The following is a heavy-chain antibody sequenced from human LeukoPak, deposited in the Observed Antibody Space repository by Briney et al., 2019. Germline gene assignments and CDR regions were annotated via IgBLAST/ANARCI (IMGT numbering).Heavy chain of an antibody. J-gene: IGHJ5*02. V-gene: IGHV1-2*02. CDR1: GYTFTGYY. Sequence: ASVKVSCTASGYTFTGYYMHWVRQAPGQGLEWMGWINPNSGGTNYAQKFQGRVTMTRDTSISTAYMELSRLRSDDTAVYYCARVERTTMTWFDPWGQGTLVTVSS. CDR3: ARVERTTMTWFDP. D-gene: IGHD1-7*01. CDR2: INPNSGGT.